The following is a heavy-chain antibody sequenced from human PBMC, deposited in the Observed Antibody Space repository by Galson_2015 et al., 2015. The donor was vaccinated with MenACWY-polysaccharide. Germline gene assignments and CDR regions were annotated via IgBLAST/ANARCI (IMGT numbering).Heavy chain of an antibody. Sequence: SLRLSCAASGFTFSSYVMTWVRQAPGKGLEWVSGVSGSGGTTDYADSVKGRFTISRDNSRSTVYLHMNSLRAEDTAVYYCATVPSAILGLNDYHYYGLEVWGQGTTVTVSS. CDR1: GFTFSSYV. CDR3: ATVPSAILGLNDYHYYGLEV. D-gene: IGHD2-2*02. CDR2: VSGSGGTT. J-gene: IGHJ6*02. V-gene: IGHV3-23*01.